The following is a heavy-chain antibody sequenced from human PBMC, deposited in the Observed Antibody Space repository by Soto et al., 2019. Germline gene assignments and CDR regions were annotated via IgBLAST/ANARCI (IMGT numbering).Heavy chain of an antibody. D-gene: IGHD2-15*01. Sequence: PSETLSLTFTVCGGSISSYYWSWIRQPPGKGLEWIGYIYYSGSTNYNPSLKSRVTISVDTSKNQFSLKLSSVTAADTAVYYCARVARNCSGGSCYSVYYYYYYMDVWGKGTTVTVS. CDR1: GGSISSYY. J-gene: IGHJ6*03. V-gene: IGHV4-59*01. CDR2: IYYSGST. CDR3: ARVARNCSGGSCYSVYYYYYYMDV.